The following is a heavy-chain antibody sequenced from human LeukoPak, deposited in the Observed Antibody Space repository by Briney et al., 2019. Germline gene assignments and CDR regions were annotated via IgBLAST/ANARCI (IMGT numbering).Heavy chain of an antibody. CDR1: DDSISSVGYY. CDR3: ASGNGYYYRYFDY. V-gene: IGHV4-31*03. CDR2: IHYSGNT. D-gene: IGHD3-22*01. J-gene: IGHJ4*02. Sequence: SETLSLTCTVSDDSISSVGYYWTWIRQYPGKGLEWIGYIHYSGNTYHNPSLKSRVTISVDTSKNHFSLRLSSVTAADTAVYYCASGNGYYYRYFDYWGQGTLVTVSS.